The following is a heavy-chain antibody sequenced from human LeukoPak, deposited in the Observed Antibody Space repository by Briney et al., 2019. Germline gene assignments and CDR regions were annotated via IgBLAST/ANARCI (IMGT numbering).Heavy chain of an antibody. CDR2: IYYSGST. Sequence: SETLSLTCTVSGGSLSNYYWSWIRQPPGKGLEWIWYIYYSGSTNYNPSLKSRVTISVDTSMNQFSLMVNSVTAADTAVYYCARVGPLAAAEAFDIWGQGTMVTVYS. CDR3: ARVGPLAAAEAFDI. V-gene: IGHV4-59*12. D-gene: IGHD6-13*01. J-gene: IGHJ3*02. CDR1: GGSLSNYY.